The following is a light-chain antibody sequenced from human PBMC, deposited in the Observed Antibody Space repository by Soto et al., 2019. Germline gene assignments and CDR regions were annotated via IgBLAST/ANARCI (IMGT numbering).Light chain of an antibody. J-gene: IGKJ4*01. CDR1: RSIYNY. V-gene: IGKV1-39*02. Sequence: DIQMPQSPSSLSASVGDRVTITCRASRSIYNYLHWYQQKPGKAPTLLIYGTYSLHGGVPSRFRGSGSGAEYTLTITSLQPDDSAIYYCQSTYDTPSFGGGTNVDIK. CDR2: GTY. CDR3: QSTYDTPS.